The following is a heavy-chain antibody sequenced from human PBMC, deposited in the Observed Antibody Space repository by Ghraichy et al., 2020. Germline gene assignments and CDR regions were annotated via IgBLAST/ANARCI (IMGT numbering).Heavy chain of an antibody. Sequence: GSLRLSCAGYGGSFSDYDWTWIRQPPGKGLEWIGEINDSGSIDYNASLKSRVSISLDTSKNQFSLKLSSVTAADTAVYFCARVVFSNNWTPVHWFDPWGQGTLVIVSS. J-gene: IGHJ5*02. CDR2: INDSGSI. V-gene: IGHV4-34*01. CDR3: ARVVFSNNWTPVHWFDP. D-gene: IGHD1-1*01. CDR1: GGSFSDYD.